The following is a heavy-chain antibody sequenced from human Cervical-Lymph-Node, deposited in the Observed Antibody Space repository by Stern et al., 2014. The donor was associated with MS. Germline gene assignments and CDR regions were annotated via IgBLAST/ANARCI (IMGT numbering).Heavy chain of an antibody. CDR3: ARVGYGGNVHFFDY. Sequence: QLQLQESGSRLVKPAQTLSLTCAVSGGSISRDNYSWSWIRQPPGEGLEWIGYVYYSGSTYNNPSLKSRVTISVDTSKNQFSLKLTSVTAADTAVYYCARVGYGGNVHFFDYWGQGILVTVSS. J-gene: IGHJ4*02. CDR1: GGSISRDNYS. V-gene: IGHV4-30-2*01. D-gene: IGHD4-23*01. CDR2: VYYSGST.